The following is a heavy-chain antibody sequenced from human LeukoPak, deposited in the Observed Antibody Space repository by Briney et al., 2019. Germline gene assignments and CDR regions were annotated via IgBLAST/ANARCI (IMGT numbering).Heavy chain of an antibody. CDR2: VYYSGSG. J-gene: IGHJ4*02. CDR1: DDSIKSHF. D-gene: IGHD3-22*01. CDR3: ARGSRRHYDGSGYYFGEFDY. V-gene: IGHV4-59*11. Sequence: SETLSLTCTVSDDSIKSHFWTWIRQPPGKGLEWIGYVYYSGSGSSNPSLKSRLTMSVDTSKSQFYLNLNSVTTADTAMYYCARGSRRHYDGSGYYFGEFDYWGQGTLVTVSS.